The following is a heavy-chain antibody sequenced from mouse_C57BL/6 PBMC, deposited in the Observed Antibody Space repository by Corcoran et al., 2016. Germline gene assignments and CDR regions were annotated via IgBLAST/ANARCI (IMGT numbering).Heavy chain of an antibody. Sequence: QVQLKQSGAELVRPGASVKLSCKASGYTFTDYYINWVKQRPGQGLEWIARIYPGSGNTYYNEKFKGKATLTAEKSSSTAYMQLSSLTSEDSAVYFCARGGPGTYFFDYWGQGTTLTVSS. J-gene: IGHJ2*01. CDR2: IYPGSGNT. V-gene: IGHV1-76*01. CDR1: GYTFTDYY. CDR3: ARGGPGTYFFDY. D-gene: IGHD4-1*01.